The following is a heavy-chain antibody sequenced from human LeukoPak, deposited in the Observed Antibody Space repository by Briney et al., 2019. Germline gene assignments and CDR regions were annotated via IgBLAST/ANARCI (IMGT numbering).Heavy chain of an antibody. V-gene: IGHV4-39*01. D-gene: IGHD5-12*01. CDR3: ARRDSGYDSVWFDP. CDR1: GGSISSSTYY. J-gene: IGHJ5*02. Sequence: SETLSLTCSVSGGSISSSTYYWGWIRQPPGKGLEWIGSIYDSGITYYNPSLKSRVTISVDTSKNQFSLKLNSVSAADTAVYYCARRDSGYDSVWFDPWGQGTLVTVSS. CDR2: IYDSGIT.